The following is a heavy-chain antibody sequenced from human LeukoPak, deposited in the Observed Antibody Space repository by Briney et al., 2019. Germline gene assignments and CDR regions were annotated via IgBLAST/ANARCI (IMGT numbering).Heavy chain of an antibody. V-gene: IGHV4-59*01. J-gene: IGHJ5*02. CDR3: ARVDSDSSGWYERGDWFDP. CDR2: IYYSGST. CDR1: GGSISSYY. Sequence: PSETLPLTCTVSGGSISSYYWSWIRQPPGKGLEWSGYIYYSGSTNYNPSLKSRVTISVDTSKNQFSLKLSSVTAADTAVYYCARVDSDSSGWYERGDWFDPWGQGTLVTVSS. D-gene: IGHD6-19*01.